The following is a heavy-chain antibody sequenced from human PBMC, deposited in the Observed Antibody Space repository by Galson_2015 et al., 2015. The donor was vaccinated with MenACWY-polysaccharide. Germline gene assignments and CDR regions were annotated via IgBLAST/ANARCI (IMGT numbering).Heavy chain of an antibody. J-gene: IGHJ4*02. CDR2: FYSGGTT. V-gene: IGHV3-53*01. D-gene: IGHD2-2*01. CDR1: GFTVSSSY. CDR3: ARQVSSSSTYDY. Sequence: SLRLSCAASGFTVSSSYMGWVRQAPGKGLEWISAFYSGGTTYYAGSVKGRFTISRDNSRDTLYLQMNSLRAGDTAVYYCARQVSSSSTYDYWGQGTLVTVSS.